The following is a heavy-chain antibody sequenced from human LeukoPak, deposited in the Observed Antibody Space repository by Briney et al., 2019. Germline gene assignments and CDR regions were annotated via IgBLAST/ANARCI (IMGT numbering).Heavy chain of an antibody. D-gene: IGHD5-24*01. Sequence: HAGGSLRLSCAASGFTFSSYAMHWVRQAPGKGLEYVSAISSNGGSTYYANSVKGRFTISRDNSKNTLYLQMGSLRAEDMAVYYCARNGYQILGIDYWGQGTLVTVSS. CDR1: GFTFSSYA. CDR2: ISSNGGST. V-gene: IGHV3-64*01. J-gene: IGHJ4*02. CDR3: ARNGYQILGIDY.